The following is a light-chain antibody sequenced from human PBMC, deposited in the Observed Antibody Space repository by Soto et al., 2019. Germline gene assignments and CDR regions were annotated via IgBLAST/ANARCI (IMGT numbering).Light chain of an antibody. Sequence: EIVLAQSPGTLSLSPGERATLSCMASQSVSSSYLAWYQQKPGQAPRLLIYGASSRATGIPDRFSGSGSGTDSTLTISRLEPEDFAVYYCQQYGSSPRVTFGGGTKVEIK. J-gene: IGKJ4*01. CDR2: GAS. CDR3: QQYGSSPRVT. V-gene: IGKV3-20*01. CDR1: QSVSSSY.